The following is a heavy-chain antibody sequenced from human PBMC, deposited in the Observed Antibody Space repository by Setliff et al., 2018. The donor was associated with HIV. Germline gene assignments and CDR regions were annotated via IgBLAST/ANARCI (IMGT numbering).Heavy chain of an antibody. CDR3: ARGSDSSGYDDY. D-gene: IGHD3-22*01. V-gene: IGHV3-7*03. CDR2: MSPDGSGI. CDR1: EFIFRNNW. J-gene: IGHJ4*02. Sequence: PGGSLRLSCEAPEFIFRNNWMSWVRRVPGKGLEWVAHMSPDGSGIYYVDSVKGRFTISRDNAKNSLYLDMNSLRAEDTAVYYCARGSDSSGYDDYWGQGTLVTVSS.